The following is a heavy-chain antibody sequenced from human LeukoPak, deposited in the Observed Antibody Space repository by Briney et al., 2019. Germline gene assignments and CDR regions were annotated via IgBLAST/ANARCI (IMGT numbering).Heavy chain of an antibody. Sequence: PGGSLRVSCAASGFTFSTYAMTWVRQAPGRGPEWVSSISVSGGSTYYADSVKGRFTISRDNSNNTLYLQMNTLRGEDTALYYCARGYVQPDNWGQGTLVTVSS. V-gene: IGHV3-23*01. CDR2: ISVSGGST. CDR1: GFTFSTYA. D-gene: IGHD3-16*01. CDR3: ARGYVQPDN. J-gene: IGHJ4*02.